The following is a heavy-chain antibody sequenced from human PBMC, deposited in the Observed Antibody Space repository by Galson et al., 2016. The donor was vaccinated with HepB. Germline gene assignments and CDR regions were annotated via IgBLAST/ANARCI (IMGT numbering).Heavy chain of an antibody. CDR2: NNAYNGNT. Sequence: SVKVSCKASGYTFTNYIIAWVRQAPGQGLEWMAWNNAYNGNTNYVQRFQDRVTMTIDASTRPAYMQLRTLRSDDTALYYCARLVAKYSDYVFDNWGQGTLVTVSS. J-gene: IGHJ5*02. D-gene: IGHD4-11*01. CDR1: GYTFTNYI. V-gene: IGHV1-18*01. CDR3: ARLVAKYSDYVFDN.